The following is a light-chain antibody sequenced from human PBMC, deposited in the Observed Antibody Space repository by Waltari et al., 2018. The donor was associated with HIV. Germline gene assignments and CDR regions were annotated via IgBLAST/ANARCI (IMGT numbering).Light chain of an antibody. V-gene: IGKV1-5*03. CDR3: QQYNSYPYT. J-gene: IGKJ2*01. CDR1: QSISSW. CDR2: KAS. Sequence: DIQMTQSPSTLSASVGDRVTITCRASQSISSWLAWYQQKPGKAPKLRIYKASSLESGVPSRFSGSVSGTEFTLTISSLQPDDFATYYCQQYNSYPYTFGQGTKLEIK.